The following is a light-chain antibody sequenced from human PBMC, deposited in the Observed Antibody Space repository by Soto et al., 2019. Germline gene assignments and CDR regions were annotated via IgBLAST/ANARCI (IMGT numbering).Light chain of an antibody. CDR2: DAS. Sequence: DIQMTQSPSTLSASLGDRVTITCRASQSISSWLAWYQQKPGKAPKLLIYDASSLESGVPSRFRGSGSGTEFTLTISSLQPDDFATYYCQHYNSYSEAFGQGTKVDI. CDR3: QHYNSYSEA. CDR1: QSISSW. J-gene: IGKJ1*01. V-gene: IGKV1-5*01.